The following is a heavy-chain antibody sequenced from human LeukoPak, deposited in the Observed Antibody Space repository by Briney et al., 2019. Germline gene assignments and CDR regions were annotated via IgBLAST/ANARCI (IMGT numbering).Heavy chain of an antibody. Sequence: PSETLSLTCTVSGGSISSGGYYWSWIRQHPGKGLEWIGYIYYSGSTYYNPSLKSRVTISVDTSKNQFSLKLSSVTAADTAVYYCARDYYGSGSYYRNNYYYYGMDVWGQGTRSPSP. CDR3: ARDYYGSGSYYRNNYYYYGMDV. V-gene: IGHV4-31*03. CDR1: GGSISSGGYY. D-gene: IGHD3-10*01. CDR2: IYYSGST. J-gene: IGHJ6*02.